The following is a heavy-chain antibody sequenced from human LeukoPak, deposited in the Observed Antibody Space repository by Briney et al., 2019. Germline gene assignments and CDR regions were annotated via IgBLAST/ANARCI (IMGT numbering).Heavy chain of an antibody. CDR1: GYTFTSYD. D-gene: IGHD6-13*01. Sequence: ASVKVSCKASGYTFTSYDINWVRQATGQGLEWMGWMNPNSGNTGCAQKFQGRVTMTRNTSISTAYMELSSLRSEDTAVYYCARVRSKAAAPPQHWGQGTLVTVSS. J-gene: IGHJ1*01. CDR3: ARVRSKAAAPPQH. V-gene: IGHV1-8*01. CDR2: MNPNSGNT.